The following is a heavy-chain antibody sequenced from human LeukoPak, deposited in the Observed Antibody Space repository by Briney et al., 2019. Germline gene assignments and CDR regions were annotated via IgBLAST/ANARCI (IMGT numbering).Heavy chain of an antibody. J-gene: IGHJ6*02. V-gene: IGHV1-69*04. CDR3: ASQYYYYGMDV. CDR1: GGTFSSYA. Sequence: ASVKVSCTASGGTFSSYAISWVRQAPGQGLEWMGRIIPIFGIANYAQKFQGRVTITADKSTSTAYMELSSLRSEDTAVYYCASQYYYYGMDVWGQGTTVTVSS. CDR2: IIPIFGIA.